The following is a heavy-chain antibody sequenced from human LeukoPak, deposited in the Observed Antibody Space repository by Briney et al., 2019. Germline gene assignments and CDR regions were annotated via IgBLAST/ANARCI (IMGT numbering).Heavy chain of an antibody. CDR1: GFTFSDYY. J-gene: IGHJ6*03. D-gene: IGHD3-3*01. CDR3: AKQEWLPYYYYYYMDV. Sequence: GGSLRLSCAASGFTFSDYYMSWIRQAPGKGLEWVSYISSSGSTIYYADSVKGRFTISRDSAKNSLYLQMNSLRAEDTAVYYCAKQEWLPYYYYYYMDVWGKGTTVTVSS. CDR2: ISSSGSTI. V-gene: IGHV3-11*01.